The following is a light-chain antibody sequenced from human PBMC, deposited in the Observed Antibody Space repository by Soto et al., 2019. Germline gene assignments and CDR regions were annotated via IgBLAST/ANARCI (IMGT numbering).Light chain of an antibody. CDR3: QQYYKWTLT. CDR2: GAS. Sequence: EIVMTQSPATLSVSPGERATLSCRASQSVSSSLAWYQQKPGQAPRLLIYGASIGATGIPARFSGSGSGTESILSISSLQSEDCAVYFCQQYYKWTLTFGGGTKVEIK. J-gene: IGKJ4*01. V-gene: IGKV3-15*01. CDR1: QSVSSS.